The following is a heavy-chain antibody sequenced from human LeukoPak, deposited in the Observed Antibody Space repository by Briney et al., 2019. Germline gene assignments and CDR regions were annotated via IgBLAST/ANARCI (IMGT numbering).Heavy chain of an antibody. Sequence: SETLSLTCTVSGGSISSSSYYWGWIRQPPGKGLEWIGSIYYSGSTYYNPSLKRRVTISVDTSKNQFSLKLSSVTAADTAVYYCARESATYYYDSSGYDSGYWYFDLWGRGTLVTVSS. CDR3: ARESATYYYDSSGYDSGYWYFDL. CDR1: GGSISSSSYY. CDR2: IYYSGST. V-gene: IGHV4-39*02. J-gene: IGHJ2*01. D-gene: IGHD3-22*01.